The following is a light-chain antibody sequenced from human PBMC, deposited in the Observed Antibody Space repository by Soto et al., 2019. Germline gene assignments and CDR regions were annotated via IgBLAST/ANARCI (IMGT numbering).Light chain of an antibody. CDR1: SSDVGAYNY. CDR2: DVS. J-gene: IGLJ2*01. CDR3: SSYTRSSPLV. V-gene: IGLV2-14*03. Sequence: QSALTQPASVSGSPGPSITISCTGTSSDVGAYNYVSWYQQHPGNAPKLMIYDVSNRPSGVSNRFSGSKSGNTASLTISGLQAEDEAAYYCSSYTRSSPLVFGGGTKLTVL.